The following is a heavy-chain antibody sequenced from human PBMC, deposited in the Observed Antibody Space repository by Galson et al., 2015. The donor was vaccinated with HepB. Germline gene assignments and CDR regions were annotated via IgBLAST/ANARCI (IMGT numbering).Heavy chain of an antibody. Sequence: SVKVSCKASGGTFSTYAISWVRQAPGQGLEWMGGITPIFGTANYAQKFQGRVTITADESTSTAYMELRSLRSEDTAVYYYAREGIAAAANPMDDWGQGTQVTVSS. J-gene: IGHJ4*02. CDR1: GGTFSTYA. CDR2: ITPIFGTA. CDR3: AREGIAAAANPMDD. V-gene: IGHV1-69*13. D-gene: IGHD6-13*01.